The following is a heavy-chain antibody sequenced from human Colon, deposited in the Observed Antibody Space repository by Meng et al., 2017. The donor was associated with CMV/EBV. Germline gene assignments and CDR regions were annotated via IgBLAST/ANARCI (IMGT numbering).Heavy chain of an antibody. Sequence: GTVSNDASSWGPQAPGQGLDWMGRISPFLSSVNYAQKFRDRVTITADKSTGTAYMELSRLRSDDTAVYYCARGAAAATYARNWFDPWGQGTLVTVSS. CDR1: GTVSNDA. D-gene: IGHD6-13*01. CDR2: ISPFLSSV. J-gene: IGHJ5*02. V-gene: IGHV1-69*04. CDR3: ARGAAAATYARNWFDP.